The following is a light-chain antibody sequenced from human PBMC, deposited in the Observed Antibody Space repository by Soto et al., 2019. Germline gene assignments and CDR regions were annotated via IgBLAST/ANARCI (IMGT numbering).Light chain of an antibody. V-gene: IGKV3-20*01. CDR1: QSVSSTY. Sequence: EIVLTQSPGTLSLSPGERATLSCRASQSVSSTYLAWYQQKPGQAPRLLIYGASSRVTGTPDRFSGSGSGTDFTLTISRLEPEDFAVYYCQHYGSSPITFGQGTRLEI. J-gene: IGKJ5*01. CDR2: GAS. CDR3: QHYGSSPIT.